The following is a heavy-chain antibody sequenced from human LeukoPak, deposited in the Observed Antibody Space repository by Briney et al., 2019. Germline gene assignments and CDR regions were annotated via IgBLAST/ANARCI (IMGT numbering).Heavy chain of an antibody. CDR3: ARAYSGSYYYFDY. CDR2: IYYTGST. D-gene: IGHD1-26*01. J-gene: IGHJ4*02. CDR1: GGSISSYY. Sequence: PSETLSLTCTVSGGSISSYYWGWIRQPPGKGLEWIGYIYYTGSTNCNPSLRSRVTISVDSSKNQFSLKVNSVTAADTAVYYCARAYSGSYYYFDYWGQGTLVTVSS. V-gene: IGHV4-59*01.